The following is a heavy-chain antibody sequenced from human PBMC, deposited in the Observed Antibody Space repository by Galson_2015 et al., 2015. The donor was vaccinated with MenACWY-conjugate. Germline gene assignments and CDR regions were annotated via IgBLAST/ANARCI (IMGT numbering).Heavy chain of an antibody. V-gene: IGHV3-30*02. CDR2: IRNDGGVK. Sequence: SLRLSCAASGFTFRNYAIHWVRQAPGKGLEWVAFIRNDGGVKYYVDSVKGRFTISRDNSKNTLYLQMNSLSPEDTAIYYCAKDAGIPSPPADYWGQGTLVTVSS. CDR3: AKDAGIPSPPADY. D-gene: IGHD2-2*02. J-gene: IGHJ4*02. CDR1: GFTFRNYA.